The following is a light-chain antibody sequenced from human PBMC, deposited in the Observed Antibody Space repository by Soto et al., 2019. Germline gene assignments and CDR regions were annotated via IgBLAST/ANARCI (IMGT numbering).Light chain of an antibody. J-gene: IGLJ1*01. V-gene: IGLV2-23*02. CDR3: CSYAGSVDHYV. CDR1: SSDVGGYNY. CDR2: EVS. Sequence: QSALTQPASVSGSPGQSITISCTGTSSDVGGYNYVSWYQQHPRKAPKLVIYEVSERPSGVSYRFSGSKSGNTASLTISGLQAGDEADYYCCSYAGSVDHYVFGTGTKVTVL.